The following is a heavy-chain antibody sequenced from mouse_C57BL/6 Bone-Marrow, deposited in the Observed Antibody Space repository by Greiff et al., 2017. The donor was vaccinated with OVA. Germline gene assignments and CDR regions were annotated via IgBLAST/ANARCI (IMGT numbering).Heavy chain of an antibody. Sequence: EVMLVESGEGLVKPGGSLKLSCAASGFTFSSYAMSWVRQTPEKRLEWVAYISSGGDYIYYADTVKGRFTISRDNARNTLYRQMSSLKSEDTAMYYCTIIPYYYAMDYWGQGTSVTVSS. CDR3: TIIPYYYAMDY. V-gene: IGHV5-9-1*02. D-gene: IGHD5-1-1*01. CDR2: ISSGGDYI. J-gene: IGHJ4*01. CDR1: GFTFSSYA.